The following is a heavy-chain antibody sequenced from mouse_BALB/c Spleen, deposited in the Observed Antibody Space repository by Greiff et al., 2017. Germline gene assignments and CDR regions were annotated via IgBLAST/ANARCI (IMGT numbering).Heavy chain of an antibody. CDR3: ARGVFDY. Sequence: EVKLQESGPGLVKPSQSLSLTCTVTGYSITSDYAWNWIRQFPGNKLEWMGYISYSGSTSYNPSLKSRISITRDTSKNQFFLQLNSVTTEDTATYYCARGVFDYWGQGTTLTVSS. J-gene: IGHJ2*01. CDR1: GYSITSDYA. CDR2: ISYSGST. V-gene: IGHV3-2*02.